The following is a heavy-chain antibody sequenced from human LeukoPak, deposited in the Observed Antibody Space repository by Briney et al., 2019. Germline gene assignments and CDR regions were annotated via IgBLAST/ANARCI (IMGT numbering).Heavy chain of an antibody. J-gene: IGHJ4*02. D-gene: IGHD6-19*01. V-gene: IGHV3-23*01. Sequence: QSGGSLRLSCAASGFTFSSYAMSWVRQAPGKGLEWVSAISGSGGSTYYADSVKGRFAISRDNSKNTLYLQMNSLRAEDTAVYYCAKLNNAIAVAVVDYWGQGTLVTVSS. CDR1: GFTFSSYA. CDR2: ISGSGGST. CDR3: AKLNNAIAVAVVDY.